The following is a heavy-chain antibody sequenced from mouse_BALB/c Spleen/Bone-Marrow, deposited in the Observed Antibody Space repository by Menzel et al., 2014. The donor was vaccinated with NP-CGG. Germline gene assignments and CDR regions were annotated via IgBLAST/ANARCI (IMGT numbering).Heavy chain of an antibody. D-gene: IGHD1-1*01. V-gene: IGHV1-20*02. CDR1: GYSFTGYF. CDR3: AREGGYYYGSSPYFDV. J-gene: IGHJ1*01. CDR2: INPYNGDT. Sequence: VQLQQSGPELVKPGASVKITCKASGYSFTGYFVNWVMQSHGKSLEWIGRINPYNGDTFYNQKFKGKATLTVDKSSSTAHMELRSLASGDSAVYYCAREGGYYYGSSPYFDVWGAGTTVTVSS.